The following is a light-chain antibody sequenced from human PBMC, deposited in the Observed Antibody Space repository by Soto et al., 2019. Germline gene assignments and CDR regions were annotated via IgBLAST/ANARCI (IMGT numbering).Light chain of an antibody. J-gene: IGKJ5*01. V-gene: IGKV3-15*01. CDR1: QSVSSN. Sequence: EIVMTQSPATLSVSPGERATLSCRASQSVSSNLAWYQQQPGQAPMLLIYGASTRATGIPARFSGSGSGTEFPLTISSLQSEDFAVYYCQQYNNWPPITFGQGTRLEIK. CDR2: GAS. CDR3: QQYNNWPPIT.